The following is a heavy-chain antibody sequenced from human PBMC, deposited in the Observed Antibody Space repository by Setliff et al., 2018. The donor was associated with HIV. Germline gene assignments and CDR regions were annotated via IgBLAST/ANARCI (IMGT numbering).Heavy chain of an antibody. CDR3: ARAKTTVTTWWVDP. Sequence: PGGSLRLSCAASGFTVSSNYMSWVRQAPGKGLEWVSLIYIGGSTYYADSVKGRFTISRDNSKNTLYLQMNSLRAEDTAVYYCARAKTTVTTWWVDPWGQGTLVTVSS. D-gene: IGHD4-17*01. CDR2: IYIGGST. V-gene: IGHV3-53*01. CDR1: GFTVSSNY. J-gene: IGHJ5*02.